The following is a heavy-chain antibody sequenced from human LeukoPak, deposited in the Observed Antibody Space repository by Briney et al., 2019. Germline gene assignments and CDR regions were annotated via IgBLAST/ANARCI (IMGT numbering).Heavy chain of an antibody. D-gene: IGHD3-10*01. CDR1: GGSISSYY. V-gene: IGHV4-59*01. CDR3: ARDSTLNYYGSGPFDY. J-gene: IGHJ4*02. CDR2: IYYSGST. Sequence: SETLSLTCTASGGSISSYYWSWIRQPPGKGLEWIGYIYYSGSTNYNTSLKSRVTISVDTSKNQFSLKLSSVTAADTAVYYCARDSTLNYYGSGPFDYWGQGTLVTVSS.